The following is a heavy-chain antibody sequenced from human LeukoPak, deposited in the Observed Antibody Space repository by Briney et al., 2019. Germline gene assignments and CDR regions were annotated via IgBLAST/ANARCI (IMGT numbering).Heavy chain of an antibody. CDR1: GYTFTTYY. CDR2: INPRGGST. V-gene: IGHV1-46*01. Sequence: ASVKVSCKASGYTFTTYYMHWVRQAPGQGLEWMGMINPRGGSTNYAQKFQGRVTMTRDTSTSTVSMELSSLRSEDTAVYYCASTPSSGADYWGQGTLVTVSS. D-gene: IGHD6-19*01. J-gene: IGHJ4*02. CDR3: ASTPSSGADY.